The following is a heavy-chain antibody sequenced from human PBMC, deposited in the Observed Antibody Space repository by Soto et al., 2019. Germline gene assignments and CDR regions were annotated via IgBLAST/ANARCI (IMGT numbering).Heavy chain of an antibody. CDR3: ARLPIVVVPAALYYYYYYMDV. CDR2: IYPGDSDT. V-gene: IGHV5-51*01. J-gene: IGHJ6*03. Sequence: GESLKISCKGSGYSFTSSWIGWVRQMPGKGLEWMGIIYPGDSDTRYSPSFQGQVTISADKSISTAYLQWSSLKASDTAMYYCARLPIVVVPAALYYYYYYMDVWGKGTTVTVSS. CDR1: GYSFTSSW. D-gene: IGHD2-2*01.